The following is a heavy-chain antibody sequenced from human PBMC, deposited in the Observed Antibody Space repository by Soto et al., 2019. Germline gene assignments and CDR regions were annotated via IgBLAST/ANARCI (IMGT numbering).Heavy chain of an antibody. V-gene: IGHV3-53*01. D-gene: IGHD2-21*01. CDR2: MYAGGDT. CDR1: GLSVSDNY. CDR3: VSRIPSWVFDY. Sequence: EVQLVESGGALIQPGGSLRLSCGASGLSVSDNYMGWVRQAPGRGLEWVSVMYAGGDTHYADSVKGRFTISRDKSENTLYLQMNSLRDEDTGVYFCVSRIPSWVFDYWGLGTLDTVSS. J-gene: IGHJ4*01.